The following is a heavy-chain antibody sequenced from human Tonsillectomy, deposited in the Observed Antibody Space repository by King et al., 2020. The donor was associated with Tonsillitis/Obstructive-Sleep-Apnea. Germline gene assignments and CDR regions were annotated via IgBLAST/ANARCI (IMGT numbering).Heavy chain of an antibody. Sequence: VQLVESGAEVKKPGESLTISCKGSGYSFTSYWIGWVRQMPGKGLEWMGIIYPGDSDTRYSPSFQGQVTISADKSISTAYLQWSSLKASDTAMYYCARGAGYCSSTSCRIWFDPWGQGTLVTVSS. V-gene: IGHV5-51*01. CDR3: ARGAGYCSSTSCRIWFDP. CDR1: GYSFTSYW. D-gene: IGHD2-2*01. J-gene: IGHJ5*02. CDR2: IYPGDSDT.